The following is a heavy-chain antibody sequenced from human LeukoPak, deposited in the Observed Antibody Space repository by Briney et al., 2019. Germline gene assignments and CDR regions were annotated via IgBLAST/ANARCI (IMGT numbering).Heavy chain of an antibody. V-gene: IGHV4-34*01. CDR2: INHSGST. CDR1: GGSFSGYY. J-gene: IGHJ5*02. Sequence: SETLSLTCAVYGGSFSGYYWSWIRQPPGKGLEWIGEINHSGSTNYNPSLKSRVTISVDTSKNQFSLKLSSVTAADTAVYYCARARSSGWYKVRCHWFDPWGQGTLVTVSS. D-gene: IGHD6-19*01. CDR3: ARARSSGWYKVRCHWFDP.